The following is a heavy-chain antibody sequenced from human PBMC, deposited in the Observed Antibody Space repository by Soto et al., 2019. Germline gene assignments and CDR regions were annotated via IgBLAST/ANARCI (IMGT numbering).Heavy chain of an antibody. CDR2: IRSKANSYAT. CDR1: GFTFSGSA. J-gene: IGHJ5*02. Sequence: EVQLVESGGGLVQPGGSLKLSCAASGFTFSGSAMHWVRQASGKGLEWVGRIRSKANSYATAYAASVKGRFTISRDDSKNTAYRQMNSQKTEDTAVYYGTRHGAGKQWQVRWCDPWGQGTLVTVAS. CDR3: TRHGAGKQWQVRWCDP. D-gene: IGHD6-19*01. V-gene: IGHV3-73*02.